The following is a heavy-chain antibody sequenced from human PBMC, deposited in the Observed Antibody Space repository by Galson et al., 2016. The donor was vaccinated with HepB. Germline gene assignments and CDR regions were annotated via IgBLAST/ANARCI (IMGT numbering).Heavy chain of an antibody. J-gene: IGHJ4*02. CDR1: GFTFNNAW. D-gene: IGHD4-11*01. V-gene: IGHV3-23*01. CDR2: TSTSGGST. CDR3: AKGTTRLGDN. Sequence: SLRLSCAASGFTFNNAWMHWVRQAPGKGLEWVAATSTSGGSTDYADSVRGRFTISRDNSKNMLYLQMNSLRAEDSALYYCAKGTTRLGDNWGQGILVTVSS.